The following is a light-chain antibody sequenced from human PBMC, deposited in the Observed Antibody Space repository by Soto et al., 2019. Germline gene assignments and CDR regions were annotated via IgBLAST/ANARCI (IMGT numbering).Light chain of an antibody. CDR2: EVS. CDR1: SSDVGTYNY. V-gene: IGLV2-14*01. CDR3: SSYTSRSTPV. Sequence: QSALTQPRSVSGSPGQSVTVSCTGTSSDVGTYNYVSWYQQHPGKAPKLMIYEVSNRPSGVSNRFSGSKSGNTASLTISELQAEDEADYYCSSYTSRSTPVFGGGTKLTVL. J-gene: IGLJ2*01.